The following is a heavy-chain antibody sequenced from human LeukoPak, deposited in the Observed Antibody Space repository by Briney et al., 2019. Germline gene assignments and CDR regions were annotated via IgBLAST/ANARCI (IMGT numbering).Heavy chain of an antibody. V-gene: IGHV4-39*02. D-gene: IGHD1-1*01. CDR2: VYISGST. J-gene: IGHJ3*02. CDR3: ARGLEWGDGFDI. Sequence: SETLSLTCTVSGGSISSSSYYWGWIRQPPGKGLEWIGRVYISGSTNYNPSLKSRVTISVDTSKNHFSLKLTSVTAADTAVYYCARGLEWGDGFDIWGQGTMVTVS. CDR1: GGSISSSSYY.